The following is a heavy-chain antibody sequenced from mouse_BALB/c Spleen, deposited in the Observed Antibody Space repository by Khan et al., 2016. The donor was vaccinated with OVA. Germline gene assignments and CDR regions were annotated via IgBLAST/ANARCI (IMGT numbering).Heavy chain of an antibody. D-gene: IGHD1-1*01. J-gene: IGHJ3*01. Sequence: EVQLVESGGDLVEPGGSLKLSCAASGFTFSTYGMSWVRQTPDKRLEWVATISTGGHYTYYTDSVRGRFTISRDNAKNTLYLQMTSLKSEDTAMFYCARLAYYYESEGFAYWGQGTLVTVSA. CDR1: GFTFSTYG. V-gene: IGHV5-6*01. CDR2: ISTGGHYT. CDR3: ARLAYYYESEGFAY.